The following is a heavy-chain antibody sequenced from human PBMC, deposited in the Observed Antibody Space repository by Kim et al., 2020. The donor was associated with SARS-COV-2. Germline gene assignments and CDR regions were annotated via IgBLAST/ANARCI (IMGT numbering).Heavy chain of an antibody. V-gene: IGHV1-69*13. CDR3: ARDGEKKGYSYGRYYYYGMDV. D-gene: IGHD5-18*01. Sequence: SVKVSCKASGGTFSSYAISWVRQAPGQGLEWMGGIIPIFGTANYAQKFQGRVTITADESTSTAYMELSSLRSEDTAVYYCARDGEKKGYSYGRYYYYGMDVWGQGTTVTVSS. CDR2: IIPIFGTA. J-gene: IGHJ6*02. CDR1: GGTFSSYA.